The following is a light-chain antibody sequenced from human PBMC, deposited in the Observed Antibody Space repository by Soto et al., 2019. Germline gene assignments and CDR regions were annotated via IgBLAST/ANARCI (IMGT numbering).Light chain of an antibody. CDR1: QSVNNF. CDR3: QQRSNWPPLT. V-gene: IGKV3-11*01. Sequence: EIVLTQSPATLSLSPGEIATLSCRASQSVNNFLAWYQQKPGQAPRLLIYDASNRATGIPARFSGSGSGTDFTLTISSLEPEDFAVYYCQQRSNWPPLTFGGGTKVEIK. J-gene: IGKJ4*01. CDR2: DAS.